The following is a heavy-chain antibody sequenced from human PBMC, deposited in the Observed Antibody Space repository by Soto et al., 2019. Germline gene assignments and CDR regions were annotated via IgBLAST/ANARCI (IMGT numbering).Heavy chain of an antibody. CDR2: ISSSGSTV. V-gene: IGHV3-48*03. CDR1: GFTFSSSE. Sequence: HPGGSLRLSCVASGFTFSSSEMNWVRLAPGKGLEWVSYISSSGSTVYHADSVEGRLTIPRDNAKNSLFLQMNGLSAEDTALYYCAREGSYDTMDYWGLGTRVTVSS. D-gene: IGHD3-22*01. CDR3: AREGSYDTMDY. J-gene: IGHJ4*02.